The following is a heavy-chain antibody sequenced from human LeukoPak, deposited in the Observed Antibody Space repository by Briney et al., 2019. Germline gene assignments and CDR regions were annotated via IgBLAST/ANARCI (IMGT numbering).Heavy chain of an antibody. CDR1: GFTFSSYA. V-gene: IGHV3-23*01. Sequence: GGSLRLSCAASGFTFSSYAMSWVRQAPGKGLEWVSTISGSGGSTYYADSVKGRFTISRDTSKNTLYLQMNSLRAEDTAVYYCAKGRYSGSYYNWFDPWGQGTLVTVSS. CDR3: AKGRYSGSYYNWFDP. J-gene: IGHJ5*02. CDR2: ISGSGGST. D-gene: IGHD1-26*01.